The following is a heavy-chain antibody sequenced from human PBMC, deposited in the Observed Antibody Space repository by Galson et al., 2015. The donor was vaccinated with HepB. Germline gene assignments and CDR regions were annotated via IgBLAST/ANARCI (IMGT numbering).Heavy chain of an antibody. Sequence: SLRLSCAASGFTFSSYGMHWVRQAPGKGLEWVAVISYDGSNKYYADSVKGRFTISRDNSKNTLYLQMNSLRAEDTAVYYCAKELRDLPPGPSQYQLPWLVYYGMDVWGQGTTVTVSS. J-gene: IGHJ6*02. CDR3: AKELRDLPPGPSQYQLPWLVYYGMDV. CDR1: GFTFSSYG. CDR2: ISYDGSNK. V-gene: IGHV3-30*18. D-gene: IGHD2-2*01.